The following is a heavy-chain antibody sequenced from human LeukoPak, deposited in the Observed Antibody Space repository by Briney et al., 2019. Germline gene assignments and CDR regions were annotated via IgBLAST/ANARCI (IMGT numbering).Heavy chain of an antibody. CDR1: GFTFSSYG. V-gene: IGHV3-33*01. Sequence: GRSLRLSCAASGFTFSSYGMHWVRQAPGKGLEWVAVIWYDGSNKCYADSVKGRFTISRDNSKNTLYLQMNSLRAEDTAVYYCASDVDTAMVNWGQGTLVTVSS. D-gene: IGHD5-18*01. CDR3: ASDVDTAMVN. J-gene: IGHJ4*02. CDR2: IWYDGSNK.